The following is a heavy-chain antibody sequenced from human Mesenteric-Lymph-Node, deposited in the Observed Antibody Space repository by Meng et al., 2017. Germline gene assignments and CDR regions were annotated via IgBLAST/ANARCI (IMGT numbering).Heavy chain of an antibody. Sequence: SVKVSCKASGGTFSSYAISWVRQAPGQGLEWMGGIIPIFGTANYAQKFQGRVTITTDESTSTAYMELSSLRSEDTAVYYCARDRSPYYDILTGYDRGYYYYGMDVWGQGTTVTVSS. CDR1: GGTFSSYA. J-gene: IGHJ6*02. D-gene: IGHD3-9*01. CDR2: IIPIFGTA. V-gene: IGHV1-69*05. CDR3: ARDRSPYYDILTGYDRGYYYYGMDV.